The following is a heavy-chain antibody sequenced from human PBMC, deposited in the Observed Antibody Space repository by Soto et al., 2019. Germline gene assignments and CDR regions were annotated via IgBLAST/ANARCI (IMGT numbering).Heavy chain of an antibody. CDR2: IYYSGST. D-gene: IGHD2-15*01. J-gene: IGHJ6*02. Sequence: PSETLSLTCTVSGGSISSSSYYWGWIRQPPGEGLEWIGSIYYSGSTYYNPSLKSRVTISVDTSKNQFSLKLSSVTAADTAVYYCARRLGYCSGGSCYEDYYYGMDVWGQGTTVTVSS. CDR3: ARRLGYCSGGSCYEDYYYGMDV. CDR1: GGSISSSSYY. V-gene: IGHV4-39*01.